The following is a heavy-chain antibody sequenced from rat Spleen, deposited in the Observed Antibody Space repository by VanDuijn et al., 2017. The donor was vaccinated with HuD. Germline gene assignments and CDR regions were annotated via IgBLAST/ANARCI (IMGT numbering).Heavy chain of an antibody. J-gene: IGHJ3*01. CDR1: GFTFSNYG. Sequence: EVQLVESGGGLVQPGRSLKLSCAASGFTFSNYGMAWVRQAPTKGLEWVSTIKYDGSSTYYRDSVKGRFTISRNSAKSTLILQMDSLRSEETATSYCARLGTGARGNWFTYWGQGTLVTVSS. D-gene: IGHD1-7*01. CDR2: IKYDGSST. V-gene: IGHV5-29*01. CDR3: ARLGTGARGNWFTY.